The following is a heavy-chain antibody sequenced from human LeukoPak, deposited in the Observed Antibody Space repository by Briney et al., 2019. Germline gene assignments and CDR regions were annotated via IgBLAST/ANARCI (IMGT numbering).Heavy chain of an antibody. D-gene: IGHD3-16*01. J-gene: IGHJ3*02. CDR3: ARDSRGGGDAFDI. CDR1: GGTFSSYA. CDR2: IIPIVGTA. V-gene: IGHV1-69*05. Sequence: SVKVSCKASGGTFSSYAISWVRQAPGQGGEGRGGIIPIVGTANYAQKFQGRVTITTDESTSTAYMELSSLRSEDTAVYYCARDSRGGGDAFDIWGQGTMVTVSS.